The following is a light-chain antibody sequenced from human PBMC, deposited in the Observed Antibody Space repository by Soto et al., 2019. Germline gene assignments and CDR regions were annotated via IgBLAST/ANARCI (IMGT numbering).Light chain of an antibody. CDR1: QTISSW. J-gene: IGKJ1*01. V-gene: IGKV1-5*03. CDR3: QHYNSYPEA. Sequence: DIQMTQSPSTLSGSVGDRVTITRRASQTISSWLAWYQQKPGKAPKLLIYKASTLKSGVPSRFSGSGSGTEFTLTISSLQTDDFATYYCQHYNSYPEAFGQGTKVDIK. CDR2: KAS.